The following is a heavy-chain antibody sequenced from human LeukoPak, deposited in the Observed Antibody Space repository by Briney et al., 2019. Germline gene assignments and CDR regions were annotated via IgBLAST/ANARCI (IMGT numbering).Heavy chain of an antibody. D-gene: IGHD2-21*01. J-gene: IGHJ4*02. CDR2: IYYSGST. CDR1: GGSISSSSYY. Sequence: SETLSLTCTVSGGSISSSSYYWGWIRQPPGKGLEWIGSIYYSGSTYYNPSLKSRVTISVDTSKNQFSLKLSSVTAADTAVYYCAKRDLSEFDYWGQGTLVTVSS. V-gene: IGHV4-39*01. CDR3: AKRDLSEFDY.